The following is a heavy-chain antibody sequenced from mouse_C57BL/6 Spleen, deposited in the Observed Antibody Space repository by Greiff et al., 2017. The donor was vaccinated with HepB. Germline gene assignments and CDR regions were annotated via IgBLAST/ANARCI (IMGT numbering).Heavy chain of an antibody. Sequence: EVQLQQPGAELVKPGASVKLSCTASGFNIKDYYMHWVKQRPEQGLEWIGRIDPEDGETKYDQKFKGKATITADTSSNTAYLQLSSLTSEDTAVYYCASRAMDYWGQGTSVTVSS. CDR3: ASRAMDY. CDR2: IDPEDGET. CDR1: GFNIKDYY. V-gene: IGHV14-2*01. J-gene: IGHJ4*01.